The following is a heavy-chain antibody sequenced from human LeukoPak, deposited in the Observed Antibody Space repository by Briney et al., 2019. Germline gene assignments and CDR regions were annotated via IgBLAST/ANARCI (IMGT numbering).Heavy chain of an antibody. CDR3: ARPPFWSGSSYYFDY. Sequence: GGSLRLSCAASGFTFSSYAMSWVHQAPGKGLEWVSVISGSGGSTYYADSVKGRFTISRDNSKNTLYLQMNSLRAEDTAVYYCARPPFWSGSSYYFDYWGQGTLVTVPS. CDR1: GFTFSSYA. J-gene: IGHJ4*02. CDR2: ISGSGGST. V-gene: IGHV3-23*01. D-gene: IGHD3-3*01.